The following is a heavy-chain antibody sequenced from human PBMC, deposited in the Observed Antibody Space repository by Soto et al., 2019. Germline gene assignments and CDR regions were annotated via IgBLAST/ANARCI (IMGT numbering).Heavy chain of an antibody. V-gene: IGHV3-23*01. Sequence: GSLSPLSAAVDVATSSNSGALVRRAPREGLAWVSAVRGGGGSTYFAVSRKDRFSNSSVNAKNTLYLQMNSLRAEDTAVYYCAKPPYSSYYRSSGLSGSFDYWGQGTLVTVSS. CDR1: DVATSSNS. D-gene: IGHD3-22*01. CDR3: AKPPYSSYYRSSGLSGSFDY. J-gene: IGHJ4*02. CDR2: VRGGGGST.